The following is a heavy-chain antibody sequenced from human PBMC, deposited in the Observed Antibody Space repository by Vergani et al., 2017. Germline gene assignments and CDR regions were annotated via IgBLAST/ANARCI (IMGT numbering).Heavy chain of an antibody. V-gene: IGHV4-39*07. J-gene: IGHJ5*02. D-gene: IGHD3-10*01. CDR2: IYHSGST. Sequence: QLHLQESGPGLVKPSETLSLTCTVSGGSITSSSYYWGWIRQPPGKGLEWIGSIYHSGSTYYNPSLKSRVTISVDTSKNQFSLKLSSVTAADTAVYYCARVXTMVRGAESNWFDPWGQGTLVTVSS. CDR1: GGSITSSSYY. CDR3: ARVXTMVRGAESNWFDP.